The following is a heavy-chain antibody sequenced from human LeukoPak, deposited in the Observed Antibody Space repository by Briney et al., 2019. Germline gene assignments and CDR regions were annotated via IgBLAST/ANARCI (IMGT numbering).Heavy chain of an antibody. CDR2: IWHDGSNK. V-gene: IGHV3-33*06. J-gene: IGHJ4*02. CDR1: GFSFSNYG. CDR3: AKYLYPTTPYFDY. Sequence: GGSLRLSCAASGFSFSNYGMHWVRQAPDKGLEWVAIIWHDGSNKYYADSVKGRFTISRDNSKNTLYLQMNSLRAEDTAIYYCAKYLYPTTPYFDYWGQGTLVTVSS. D-gene: IGHD4-11*01.